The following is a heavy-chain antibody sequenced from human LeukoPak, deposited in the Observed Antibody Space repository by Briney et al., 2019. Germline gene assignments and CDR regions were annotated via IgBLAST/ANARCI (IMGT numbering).Heavy chain of an antibody. D-gene: IGHD1-26*01. CDR3: ATRYSGSYYYFDS. Sequence: AAVKVSCKVSGYTLTELSMHWVRQAPGKGLEWMGGFDPEDGETIDAQKSQGRVTMTAETSTATAYTDLSSMRSEYTAVYYCATRYSGSYYYFDSWGQGNLVTASS. J-gene: IGHJ4*02. CDR1: GYTLTELS. CDR2: FDPEDGET. V-gene: IGHV1-24*01.